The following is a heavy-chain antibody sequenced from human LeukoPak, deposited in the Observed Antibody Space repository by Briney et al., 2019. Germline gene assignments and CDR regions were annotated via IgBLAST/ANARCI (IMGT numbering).Heavy chain of an antibody. D-gene: IGHD5/OR15-5a*01. J-gene: IGHJ4*02. Sequence: GGSLRLSCAASGFTFSIYATSWVRQAPGKGLEWVSTISGSGNTTYYADSVQGRFTISRDNSKDTLYLQMNSLRAEDTALYYCAETSTIGGAGSFDYWGQGTLVTVSS. CDR3: AETSTIGGAGSFDY. CDR1: GFTFSIYA. V-gene: IGHV3-23*01. CDR2: ISGSGNTT.